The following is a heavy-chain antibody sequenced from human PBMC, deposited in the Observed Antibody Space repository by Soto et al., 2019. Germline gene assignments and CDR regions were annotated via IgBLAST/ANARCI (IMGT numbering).Heavy chain of an antibody. CDR1: GGTFSSYA. D-gene: IGHD6-6*01. V-gene: IGHV1-69*06. Sequence: SVKVSCKASGGTFSSYAISWVRQAPGQGLEWMGGINPIFGTANYAQKFQGRVTITADNSTSTAYMELSSLRSEDTAVYYCARVLALRPGIAARPPDIWGQGTMVTVSS. CDR2: INPIFGTA. CDR3: ARVLALRPGIAARPPDI. J-gene: IGHJ3*02.